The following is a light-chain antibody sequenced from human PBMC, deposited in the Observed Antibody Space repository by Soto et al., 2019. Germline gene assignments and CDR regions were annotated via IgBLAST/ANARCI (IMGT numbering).Light chain of an antibody. CDR2: AAS. V-gene: IGKV1-39*01. CDR3: QHQAA. J-gene: IGKJ2*01. Sequence: DIQMTQSPSSLSASVGDRVTITCRASQTTTSYLNWYQQKPGKAPNLLIYAASVLQSGVPSRFSGSGSGTDFTLTISSLQPEDFATYYCQHQAAFGQGTKLEVK. CDR1: QTTTSY.